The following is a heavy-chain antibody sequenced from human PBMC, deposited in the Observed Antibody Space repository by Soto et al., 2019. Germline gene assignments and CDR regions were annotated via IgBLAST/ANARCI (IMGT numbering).Heavy chain of an antibody. CDR2: IYHSGST. V-gene: IGHV4-4*02. Sequence: SETLSLTCAVSGGSISSSNWWSWVRQPPGKGLEWIGEIYHSGSTNYNPSLKSRVTISVDKSKNQFSLKLSSVTAADTAVYYCARGTMVRADNWFDPWGQGTLVTSPQ. CDR1: GGSISSSNW. J-gene: IGHJ5*02. D-gene: IGHD3-10*01. CDR3: ARGTMVRADNWFDP.